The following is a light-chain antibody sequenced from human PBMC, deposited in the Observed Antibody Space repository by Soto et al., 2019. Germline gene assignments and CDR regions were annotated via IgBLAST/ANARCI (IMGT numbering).Light chain of an antibody. CDR1: QSVTTNY. J-gene: IGKJ5*01. V-gene: IGKV3-20*01. CDR3: QEDGSSPVT. Sequence: EIVLTQSPGSLSLSPGERATLSCRASQSVTTNYLAWYQQKPGQAPRLLIYGASSGATGIPDRFSGSGSGTDFTLTISSLEPEDFAVYYCQEDGSSPVTFGEGTRLDIK. CDR2: GAS.